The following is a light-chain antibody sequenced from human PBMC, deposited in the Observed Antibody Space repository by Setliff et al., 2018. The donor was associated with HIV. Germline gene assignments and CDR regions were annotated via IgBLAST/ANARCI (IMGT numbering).Light chain of an antibody. Sequence: QSVLTQPASVSGSPGQSITISCTGTSSDVGGYNYVSWYQQHPGKAPKVIIYEVNNRPSGVSNRFSDSKSGNTASLTISGLQAEDEADYYCSSYTSRNILYDFGTGTKVTVL. J-gene: IGLJ1*01. V-gene: IGLV2-14*01. CDR3: SSYTSRNILYD. CDR2: EVN. CDR1: SSDVGGYNY.